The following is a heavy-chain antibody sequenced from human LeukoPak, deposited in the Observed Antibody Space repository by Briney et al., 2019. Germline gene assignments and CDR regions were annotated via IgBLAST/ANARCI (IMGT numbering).Heavy chain of an antibody. CDR3: ASEGIAAAGTMIDDY. Sequence: GRSLRLSCAASGFTFSSYAMHWVRQAPGKGLEWVAVISYDGSNKYYADSVKGRFTISRDNSKNTLYLQMNSLRAEDTAVYYCASEGIAAAGTMIDDYWGQGTLVTVSS. V-gene: IGHV3-30*04. D-gene: IGHD6-13*01. CDR1: GFTFSSYA. CDR2: ISYDGSNK. J-gene: IGHJ4*02.